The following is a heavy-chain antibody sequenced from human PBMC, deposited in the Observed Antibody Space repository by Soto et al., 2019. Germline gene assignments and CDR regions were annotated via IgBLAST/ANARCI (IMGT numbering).Heavy chain of an antibody. CDR2: IKSKTDGGTT. D-gene: IGHD3-10*01. CDR3: TTDPGAMVRGNYYYYYGMDV. J-gene: IGHJ6*02. Sequence: EVQLVESGGGLVKPGGSLRLSCAASGFTFSNAWMSWVRQAPGKGLEWVGRIKSKTDGGTTDYAAPVKGRFTISRDDSKNTLYLQMNSLKTEDTAVYYCTTDPGAMVRGNYYYYYGMDVWGQGTTVTVSS. V-gene: IGHV3-15*01. CDR1: GFTFSNAW.